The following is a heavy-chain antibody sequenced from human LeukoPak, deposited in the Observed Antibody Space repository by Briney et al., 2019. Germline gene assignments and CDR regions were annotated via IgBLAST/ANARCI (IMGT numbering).Heavy chain of an antibody. CDR1: GGSFSGYC. Sequence: PSETLSLTCAVYGGSFSGYCWSWIRQPPGKGLEWIGEINHSGSTNYNPSLKSRVTISVDTSKNQFSLKLSSVTAADTAVYYCARGGLITIFGVVPGYMDVWGKGTTVTVSS. D-gene: IGHD3-3*01. J-gene: IGHJ6*03. CDR2: INHSGST. V-gene: IGHV4-34*01. CDR3: ARGGLITIFGVVPGYMDV.